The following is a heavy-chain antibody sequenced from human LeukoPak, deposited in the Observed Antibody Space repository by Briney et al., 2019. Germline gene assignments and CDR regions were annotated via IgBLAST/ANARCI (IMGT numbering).Heavy chain of an antibody. J-gene: IGHJ4*02. D-gene: IGHD6-19*01. V-gene: IGHV3-33*06. CDR1: GFTFSNYG. CDR2: IWFDGSKK. Sequence: PGGSLRLSCAASGFTFSNYGMHWVRQAPGKGLEWVAVIWFDGSKKYHADSVKGRFTISRDNSKNTLYLQTNSLRAEDTAVYYCAKERSSGWPFDYWGQGTLVTVSS. CDR3: AKERSSGWPFDY.